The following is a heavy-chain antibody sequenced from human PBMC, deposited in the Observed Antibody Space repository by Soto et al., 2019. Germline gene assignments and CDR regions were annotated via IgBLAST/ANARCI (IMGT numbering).Heavy chain of an antibody. CDR2: INPSGGST. Sequence: ASVNVSCKASGYTFTSYYMHWVRQAPGQGLEWMGIINPSGGSTSYAQKFQGRVTMTRDTSTSTVYMELSSLRSEDTAVYYCARDSDDTAMDSNYYYYGMDVWGQGTTVTVSS. CDR1: GYTFTSYY. J-gene: IGHJ6*02. V-gene: IGHV1-46*01. D-gene: IGHD5-18*01. CDR3: ARDSDDTAMDSNYYYYGMDV.